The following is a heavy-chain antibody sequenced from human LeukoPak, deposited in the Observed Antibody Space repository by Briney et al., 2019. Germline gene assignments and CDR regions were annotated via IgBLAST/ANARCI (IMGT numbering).Heavy chain of an antibody. V-gene: IGHV3-66*01. CDR1: GFTVSRNY. CDR3: ARAHDSGYYYGFDY. CDR2: IYSGGNT. J-gene: IGHJ4*02. Sequence: GGSLRLSCAASGFTVSRNYMIWVRQAPGKGLEWVLLIYSGGNTYYADSVKGRFTISRDSSKNTLYLQMNSLRAEDTAVYYCARAHDSGYYYGFDYWGQGTLVTVSS. D-gene: IGHD3-22*01.